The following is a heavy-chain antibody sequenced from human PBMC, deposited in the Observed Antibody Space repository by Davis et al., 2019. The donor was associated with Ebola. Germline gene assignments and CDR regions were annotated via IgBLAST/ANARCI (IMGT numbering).Heavy chain of an antibody. D-gene: IGHD6-13*01. CDR1: GGSISSSGFY. CDR3: ARRGISSWYAGWFDP. V-gene: IGHV4-39*01. CDR2: IYYSGST. Sequence: SETLSLTCTVSGGSISSSGFYWTWIRQPPGKGLEWIGSIYYSGSTHYNPSLKRPVTISVDTSKNQFSLKLSSVTAADTAMYYCARRGISSWYAGWFDPWGQGTLVTVSS. J-gene: IGHJ5*02.